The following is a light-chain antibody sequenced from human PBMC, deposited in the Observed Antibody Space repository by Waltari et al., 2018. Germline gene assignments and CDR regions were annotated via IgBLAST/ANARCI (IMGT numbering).Light chain of an antibody. J-gene: IGKJ4*01. CDR1: QSVTTS. V-gene: IGKV3-11*01. Sequence: EIVLTQSPATLSLSPGERATLSCRASQSVTTSLAWYQQRPGQAPRLLIYDTSNRATGCPPRFSFSGSGTDFTLTISCREPEDFAVYYCQQRTNWPATFGGGTKVEIK. CDR2: DTS. CDR3: QQRTNWPAT.